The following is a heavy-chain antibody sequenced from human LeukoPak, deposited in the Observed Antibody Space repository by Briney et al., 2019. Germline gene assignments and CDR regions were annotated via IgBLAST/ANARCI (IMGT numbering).Heavy chain of an antibody. Sequence: GGSLRLSCAASGFTFNTYTMNWVRQAPGKGLEWVSYISGSSGIIDYADSVRGRFTISRDNAKNSLYLQMNSLRAEDTAVYYCARVDTHDAFDIWGQGTMVTVSS. CDR3: ARVDTHDAFDI. CDR2: ISGSSGII. V-gene: IGHV3-48*01. J-gene: IGHJ3*02. D-gene: IGHD2-2*02. CDR1: GFTFNTYT.